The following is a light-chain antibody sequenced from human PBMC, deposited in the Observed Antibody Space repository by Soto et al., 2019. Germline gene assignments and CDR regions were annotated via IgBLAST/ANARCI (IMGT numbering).Light chain of an antibody. CDR1: QSVSSY. J-gene: IGKJ4*01. CDR3: QQRKNWPPLT. CDR2: EAS. V-gene: IGKV3-11*01. Sequence: EMVLTQSPATLSLSPGERATLSRRASQSVSSYLAWYQQKPGQAPRLLIYEASNRATGIPARFSGSGSGTDFTLTISSLEPEDFAVYYCQQRKNWPPLTFGGGTKVEIK.